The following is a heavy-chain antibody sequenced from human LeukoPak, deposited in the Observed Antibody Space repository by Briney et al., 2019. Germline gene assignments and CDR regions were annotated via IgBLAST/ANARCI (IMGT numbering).Heavy chain of an antibody. V-gene: IGHV1-8*01. J-gene: IGHJ5*02. CDR2: MHPNSGDT. CDR3: TRGPRNDP. CDR1: GYTFSTYE. Sequence: GASVKVSCKTSGYTFSTYEINWVRQAAGQGLESMGWMHPNSGDTDYAQKFQGRVTMTRDTSINTVYMELSSLRSEDTAVYYCTRGPRNDPWGQGTLVTVSS. D-gene: IGHD1-14*01.